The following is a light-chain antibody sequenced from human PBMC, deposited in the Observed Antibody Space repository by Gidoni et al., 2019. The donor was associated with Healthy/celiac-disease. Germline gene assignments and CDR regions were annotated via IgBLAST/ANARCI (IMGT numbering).Light chain of an antibody. CDR3: QQSYSTSTYT. V-gene: IGKV1-39*01. J-gene: IGKJ2*01. CDR2: AAS. Sequence: DIHITHSPSSLSASVEDRVTITCRASQSISSYLNWYQQKTGKAPKLLIYAASSLQSGVPSRFRGSGSGTDFTLIISSLQPEDFVTYYCQQSYSTSTYTFGQGTKLEIK. CDR1: QSISSY.